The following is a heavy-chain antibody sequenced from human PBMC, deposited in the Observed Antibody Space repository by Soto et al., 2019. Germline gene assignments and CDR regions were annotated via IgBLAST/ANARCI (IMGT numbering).Heavy chain of an antibody. CDR3: ATRTVFRPLEC. CDR2: ISYSGST. Sequence: SETLSLTCTVSGVSVRSDNYYWIWIRQPPGKGLECIGYISYSGSTNYNPSLKSRVTISVDTSKNQFSLKLSSVTAADTAVYYCATRTVFRPLECWGQGTLVTVSS. V-gene: IGHV4-61*01. CDR1: GVSVRSDNYY. J-gene: IGHJ4*02.